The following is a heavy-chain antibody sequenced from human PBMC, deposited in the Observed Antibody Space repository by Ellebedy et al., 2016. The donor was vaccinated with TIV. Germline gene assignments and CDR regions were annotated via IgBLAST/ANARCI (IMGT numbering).Heavy chain of an antibody. Sequence: GESLKISXAAFGFTFSSYWMHWVRQAPGKGLVWVSRINSDGSSTSYADSVKGRFTISRDNAKNTLYLQMNSLRAEDTAVYYCASSSRYYSAPGYWGQGTLVTVSS. CDR2: INSDGSST. J-gene: IGHJ4*02. D-gene: IGHD3-10*01. CDR1: GFTFSSYW. CDR3: ASSSRYYSAPGY. V-gene: IGHV3-74*01.